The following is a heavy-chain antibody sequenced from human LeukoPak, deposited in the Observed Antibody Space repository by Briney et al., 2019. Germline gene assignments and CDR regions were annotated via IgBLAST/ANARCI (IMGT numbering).Heavy chain of an antibody. V-gene: IGHV4-59*08. CDR2: VYDLGST. J-gene: IGHJ6*03. Sequence: SETLSLTCTVSGGSISSYYWSWIRQPPGKGLEWIGYVYDLGSTNYNPSLRSRATISVDTSNNQFSLKVSTVTAADTAVYYCARTYYFGSGSYRYMDVWGKGTTVTASS. D-gene: IGHD3-10*01. CDR3: ARTYYFGSGSYRYMDV. CDR1: GGSISSYY.